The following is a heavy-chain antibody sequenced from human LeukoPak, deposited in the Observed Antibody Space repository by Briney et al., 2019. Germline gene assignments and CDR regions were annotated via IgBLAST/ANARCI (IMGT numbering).Heavy chain of an antibody. V-gene: IGHV1-18*01. CDR2: ISAYSGNT. Sequence: ASVKVSCKASGYTFTSYGISWVRQAPGQGLEWMGWISAYSGNTNYAQKLQGRVTMTTDTSTSTAYMELRSLRSDDTAVYYCARAPYYYDSSGYYAMYYYYYYMDVWGKGTTVTVSS. J-gene: IGHJ6*03. CDR3: ARAPYYYDSSGYYAMYYYYYYMDV. D-gene: IGHD3-22*01. CDR1: GYTFTSYG.